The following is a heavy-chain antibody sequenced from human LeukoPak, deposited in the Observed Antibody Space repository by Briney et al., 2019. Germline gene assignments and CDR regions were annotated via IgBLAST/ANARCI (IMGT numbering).Heavy chain of an antibody. CDR3: AKPFYYYDRSVFYDSRAFDL. CDR2: ISASGNST. Sequence: GGSLRLSCAASGFTFSSHSMNWVRQAPGKGLEWVSAISASGNSTYYADSVKGRFTVSRDTSRNTLFLFLNSLRADDTAVYYCAKPFYYYDRSVFYDSRAFDLWGQGTTVTVSS. J-gene: IGHJ3*01. CDR1: GFTFSSHS. D-gene: IGHD3-22*01. V-gene: IGHV3-23*01.